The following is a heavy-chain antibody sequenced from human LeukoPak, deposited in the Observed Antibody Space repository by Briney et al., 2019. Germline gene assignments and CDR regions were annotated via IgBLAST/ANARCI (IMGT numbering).Heavy chain of an antibody. J-gene: IGHJ5*02. Sequence: GASVKVSCKASGYTFTGYYMHWVRQAPGQGLEWMGWINPNSGGTNYAQKFQGRVTMTRDTSISTAYMELSRLRSDDTAVYYCARDKGVVVVPAGWFDPWGQGTLVTVSS. CDR2: INPNSGGT. CDR1: GYTFTGYY. D-gene: IGHD2-2*01. CDR3: ARDKGVVVVPAGWFDP. V-gene: IGHV1-2*02.